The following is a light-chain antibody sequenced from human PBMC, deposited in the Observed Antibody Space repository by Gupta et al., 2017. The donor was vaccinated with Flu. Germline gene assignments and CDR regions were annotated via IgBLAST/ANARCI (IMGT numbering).Light chain of an antibody. CDR1: QSISNY. Sequence: DIQLTQSPSSLSASVGDRVTITCRASQSISNYLNWYQHKVGKAPKLLIYAASSLHTGVPSRFSGSGYGTDFTLTITSRQPEDFATYYCQQTDSSPLYIFGQGTKLEIK. CDR3: QQTDSSPLYI. CDR2: AAS. J-gene: IGKJ2*01. V-gene: IGKV1-39*01.